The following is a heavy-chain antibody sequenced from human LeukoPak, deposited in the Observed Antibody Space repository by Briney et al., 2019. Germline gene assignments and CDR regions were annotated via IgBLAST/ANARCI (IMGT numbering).Heavy chain of an antibody. J-gene: IGHJ4*02. CDR3: ARACATFGYDFWSGYYCEPSDY. V-gene: IGHV1-69*05. D-gene: IGHD3-3*01. CDR2: IIPIFGTA. Sequence: GASVKVSCKASGGTFSSYAISWVRQAPGQGLEWMGGIIPIFGTANYAQKFQGRVTITTDESTSTAYMELSSLRSEDTAVYYCARACATFGYDFWSGYYCEPSDYWGQGTLVTVSS. CDR1: GGTFSSYA.